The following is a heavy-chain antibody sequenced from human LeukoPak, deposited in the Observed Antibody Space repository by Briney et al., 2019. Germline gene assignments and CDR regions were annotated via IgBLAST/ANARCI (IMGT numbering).Heavy chain of an antibody. J-gene: IGHJ4*02. Sequence: GGSLRLSCAASGFTFSSYVMHWVRQAPGKGLEWVAVISYDGSNKYYADSVKGRFTISRDNSKNTLYLQMNSLRAEDTAVYYCAKAPWRDYGGKWEDYWGQGTLVTVSS. D-gene: IGHD4-23*01. CDR1: GFTFSSYV. CDR2: ISYDGSNK. V-gene: IGHV3-30*04. CDR3: AKAPWRDYGGKWEDY.